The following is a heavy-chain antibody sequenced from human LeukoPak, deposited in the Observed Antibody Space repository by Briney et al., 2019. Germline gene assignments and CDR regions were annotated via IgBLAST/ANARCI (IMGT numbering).Heavy chain of an antibody. Sequence: PGGSLRLSCAASGFTFSSYNMNWVRQAPGKGLEWVSYISSSSSTIYYADSVKGRFTISRDNAKNSLYLQMNSLRAEDTAMYYCARDDRSSWYYLDYWGQGTLVTVSS. V-gene: IGHV3-48*01. CDR2: ISSSSSTI. CDR3: ARDDRSSWYYLDY. J-gene: IGHJ4*02. D-gene: IGHD6-13*01. CDR1: GFTFSSYN.